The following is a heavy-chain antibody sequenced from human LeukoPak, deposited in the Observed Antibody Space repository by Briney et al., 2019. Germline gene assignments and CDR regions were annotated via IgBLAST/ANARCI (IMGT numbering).Heavy chain of an antibody. CDR2: ISWDGGST. CDR1: GFTFDDYA. CDR3: ARDDLAQSLGDY. Sequence: GGSLRLSCAASGFTFDDYAMHWVRQAPGKGLEWVSLISWDGGSTYYADSVKGRFTISRDNSKNSLYLQMNSLRAEDTAVYYCARDDLAQSLGDYWGQGTLVTVSS. V-gene: IGHV3-43D*03. J-gene: IGHJ4*02. D-gene: IGHD3-16*01.